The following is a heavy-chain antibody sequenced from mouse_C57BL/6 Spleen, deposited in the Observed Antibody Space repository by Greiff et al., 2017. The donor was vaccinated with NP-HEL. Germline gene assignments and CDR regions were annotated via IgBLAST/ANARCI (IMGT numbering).Heavy chain of an antibody. D-gene: IGHD1-1*01. Sequence: QVQLKQPGAELVRPGSSVKLSCKASGYTFTSYWMDWVKQRPGQGLEWIGNIYPSDSETHYNQKFKDKATLTVDKSSSTAYMQLSSLTSEDSAVYYCARSTTVANFDYWGQGTTLTVSS. V-gene: IGHV1-61*01. CDR2: IYPSDSET. CDR3: ARSTTVANFDY. J-gene: IGHJ2*01. CDR1: GYTFTSYW.